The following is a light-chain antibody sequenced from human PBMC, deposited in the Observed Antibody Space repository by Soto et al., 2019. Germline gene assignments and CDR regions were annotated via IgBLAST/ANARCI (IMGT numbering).Light chain of an antibody. CDR2: DGS. Sequence: DIQMTQSPSTLSASVGDRVTITCRASQSIGTWLAWYQQKPGKAPKLLIYDGSNFESGVPSGFSGSGSGTEFTLTISSLQPDDFATYYCQQHKTYYRTFGQGTKVDIK. J-gene: IGKJ1*01. V-gene: IGKV1-5*01. CDR1: QSIGTW. CDR3: QQHKTYYRT.